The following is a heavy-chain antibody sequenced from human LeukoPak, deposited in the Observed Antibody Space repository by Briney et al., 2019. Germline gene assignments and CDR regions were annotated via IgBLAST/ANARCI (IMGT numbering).Heavy chain of an antibody. D-gene: IGHD5-12*01. CDR3: ARVYGAGYDFRGAFDI. Sequence: SETLCLTCTVSGGSISSYYWSWIRQPPGKGLEWIGYIYYTGSTNYNPSLKSRVTISVDTSKNQFSLKLSSVTAADTAVYYCARVYGAGYDFRGAFDIWGQGTMVTVSS. V-gene: IGHV4-59*01. J-gene: IGHJ3*02. CDR1: GGSISSYY. CDR2: IYYTGST.